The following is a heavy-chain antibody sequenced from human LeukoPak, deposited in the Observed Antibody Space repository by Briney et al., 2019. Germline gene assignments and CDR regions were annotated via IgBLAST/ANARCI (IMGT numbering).Heavy chain of an antibody. CDR1: GFTFSSYW. J-gene: IGHJ4*02. CDR2: IASDGSST. Sequence: GGSLRLSCAASGFTFSSYWMNWVCHAPGKGLVWVSRIASDGSSTTYADSVKGRFSISRDNAKNTLYLQMNSLRVEDTAVYYCARGRPHGNDYWGQETLVTVSS. CDR3: ARGRPHGNDY. D-gene: IGHD4-23*01. V-gene: IGHV3-74*01.